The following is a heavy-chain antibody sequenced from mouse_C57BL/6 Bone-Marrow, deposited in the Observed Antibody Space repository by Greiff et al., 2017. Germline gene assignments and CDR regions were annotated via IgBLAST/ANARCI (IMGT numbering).Heavy chain of an antibody. D-gene: IGHD2-4*01. V-gene: IGHV1-78*01. CDR2: IYPRDGST. J-gene: IGHJ3*01. CDR3: AIYYDYDWFAY. CDR1: GYTFTDHT. Sequence: VQLQQPGAELVKPGASVKISCKVSGYTFTDHTIHWMKQRPEQGLEWIGYIYPRDGSTKYNEKFKGKATLTADKSSSTAYMQLNSLTSEDSAVYFCAIYYDYDWFAYWGQGTLVTVSA.